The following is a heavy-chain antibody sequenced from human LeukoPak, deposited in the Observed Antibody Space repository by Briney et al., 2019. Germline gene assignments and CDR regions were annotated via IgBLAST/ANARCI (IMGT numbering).Heavy chain of an antibody. CDR2: IYYSGST. Sequence: SETLSLTCTVSGGSISSYYWSWIRQPPGKGLEWIGYIYYSGSTNYNPSLKSRVTISVDTSKNQFSLKLSSVTAADTAVYYRARVLENYYDSSGYPYPFDYWGQGTLVTVSS. J-gene: IGHJ4*02. D-gene: IGHD3-22*01. CDR1: GGSISSYY. CDR3: ARVLENYYDSSGYPYPFDY. V-gene: IGHV4-59*12.